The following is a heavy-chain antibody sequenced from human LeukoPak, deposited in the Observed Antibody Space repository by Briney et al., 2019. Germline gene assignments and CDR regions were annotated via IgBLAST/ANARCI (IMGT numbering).Heavy chain of an antibody. D-gene: IGHD2-2*01. Sequence: SETLSLTCAVYGGSFSGYYWSWIRRPPGKGLEWIGEINHSGSTNYNPSLKSRVTISVDTSKNQFSLKLSSVTAADTAVYYCARALRYCSSTSCSKNTLSYYYYMDVWGKGTTVTVSS. CDR3: ARALRYCSSTSCSKNTLSYYYYMDV. CDR2: INHSGST. J-gene: IGHJ6*03. CDR1: GGSFSGYY. V-gene: IGHV4-34*01.